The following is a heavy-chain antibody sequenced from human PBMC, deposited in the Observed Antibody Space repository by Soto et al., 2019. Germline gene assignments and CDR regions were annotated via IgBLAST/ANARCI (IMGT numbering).Heavy chain of an antibody. J-gene: IGHJ6*04. V-gene: IGHV3-66*01. D-gene: IGHD2-15*01. CDR1: GFTVSSKY. CDR3: ARDDILCSGGSCYGVPKDV. CDR2: IQSGGTT. Sequence: EVQLVESGGGLVQPGGSLRLSCAASGFTVSSKYMSWVRQAPGKGLEWVSLIQSGGTTYYADSVKGRFTISRDSSKNMLHLQTDSLRAEDTAVYYCARDDILCSGGSCYGVPKDVWGKGTTVTVSS.